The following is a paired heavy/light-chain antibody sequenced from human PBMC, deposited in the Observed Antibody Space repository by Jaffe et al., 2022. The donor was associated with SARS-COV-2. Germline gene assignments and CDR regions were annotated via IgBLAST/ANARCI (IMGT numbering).Heavy chain of an antibody. CDR1: GFTFSGAH. CDR2: IKSRTDGGTA. J-gene: IGHJ4*02. Sequence: EVQLVESGGGLVKPGGSLRLSCAASGFTFSGAHMAWVRQTPGKGLEWVGHIKSRTDGGTADYASPVKGRFIISRDDSKNTLYLQMSSLKTDDTALYYCTTSGLSNWGQGTLVTVSS. CDR3: TTSGLSN. V-gene: IGHV3-15*01. D-gene: IGHD3-10*01.
Light chain of an antibody. CDR2: AAS. CDR3: LQHNSYPPT. V-gene: IGKV1-17*01. CDR1: QGIGND. J-gene: IGKJ4*01. Sequence: DIQMTQSPSSLSASVGDRVTITCRASQGIGNDLGWYQQKPGKAPKRLVAAASSLESGVPSRFSGSGSWTEFTLTITSLQPEDFATYYCLQHNSYPPTFGGGTKVEIK.